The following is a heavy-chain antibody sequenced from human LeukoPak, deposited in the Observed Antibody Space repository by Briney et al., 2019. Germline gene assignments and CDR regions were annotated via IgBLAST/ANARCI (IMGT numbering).Heavy chain of an antibody. Sequence: PGGSLRLSCAASGFSFSSYAMSWVRQAPGKGLEWVSAISGSGGSTYYADSVKGRFTISRDNSKNTLYLQMNSLRAEDTAVYYCAKMGGYCSGGSCYSDFFEGNFDYWGQGTLVTVSS. V-gene: IGHV3-23*01. CDR1: GFSFSSYA. CDR3: AKMGGYCSGGSCYSDFFEGNFDY. D-gene: IGHD2-15*01. CDR2: ISGSGGST. J-gene: IGHJ4*02.